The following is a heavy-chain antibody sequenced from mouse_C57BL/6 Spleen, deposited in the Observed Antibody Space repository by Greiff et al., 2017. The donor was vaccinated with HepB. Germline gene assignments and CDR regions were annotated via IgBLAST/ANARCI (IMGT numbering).Heavy chain of an antibody. CDR3: ARCGYGSRYFDV. CDR1: GYSFTGYF. Sequence: VKPGDSVKISCKASGYSFTGYFMNWVMQSHGKSLEWIGRINPYNGDTFYNQKFKGKATLTVDKSSSTAHMELRSLTSEDSAVYYCARCGYGSRYFDVWGTGTTVTVSS. V-gene: IGHV1-20*01. CDR2: INPYNGDT. D-gene: IGHD1-1*01. J-gene: IGHJ1*03.